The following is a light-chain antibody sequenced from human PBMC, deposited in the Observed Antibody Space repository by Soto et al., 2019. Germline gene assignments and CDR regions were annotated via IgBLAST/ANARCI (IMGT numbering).Light chain of an antibody. Sequence: DIQMTQSPSSLSASVGDRVTITCRASQSINIYLNWYQQKPGKAPKLLIYAASSLQSGVPSRFSGNGVGTHFTFTISSQQPEDFATYHCQQSHSTPYTFGQGTRLEIK. V-gene: IGKV1-39*01. CDR1: QSINIY. CDR2: AAS. CDR3: QQSHSTPYT. J-gene: IGKJ5*01.